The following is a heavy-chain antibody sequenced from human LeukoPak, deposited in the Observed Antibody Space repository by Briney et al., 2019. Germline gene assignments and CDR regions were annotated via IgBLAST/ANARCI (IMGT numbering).Heavy chain of an antibody. V-gene: IGHV3-64*01. CDR2: ISSNGGST. Sequence: PGGSLRLSCAASGFTFSSYAMHWVRQAPGKGLEYVSAISSNGGSTYYANSVKGRFTISRDNSKNTLYLQMGSLRAEDMAVYYCARVGPELNTLEFDYWGQGTLVTVSS. D-gene: IGHD1-26*01. CDR1: GFTFSSYA. J-gene: IGHJ4*02. CDR3: ARVGPELNTLEFDY.